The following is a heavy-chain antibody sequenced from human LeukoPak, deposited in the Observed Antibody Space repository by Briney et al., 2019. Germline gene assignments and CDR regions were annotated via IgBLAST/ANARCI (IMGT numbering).Heavy chain of an antibody. J-gene: IGHJ3*02. CDR3: ATGQIGSSGWYSSAFDI. CDR2: IYTSGST. CDR1: GGSISSGSYY. V-gene: IGHV4-61*02. Sequence: SETLSLTCTVSGGSISSGSYYWSWIRQPAGKGLEWIGRIYTSGSTNYNPSLKSRVTISLDTSKNQFSLKLSSVTAADTAVYYCATGQIGSSGWYSSAFDIWGQGTMVTVSS. D-gene: IGHD6-19*01.